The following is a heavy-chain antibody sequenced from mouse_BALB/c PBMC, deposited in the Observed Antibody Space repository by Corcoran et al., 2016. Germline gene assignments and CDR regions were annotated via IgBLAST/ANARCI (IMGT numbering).Heavy chain of an antibody. D-gene: IGHD2-12*01. CDR1: GYSITSVYY. CDR3: ARDERRYFDY. Sequence: DVQLQESGPGLVKPSQSLSLTCSVTGYSITSVYYWNWIRQFPGNKLEWMGYISYDGSNNYNPSLKNRISINRDTSKNQFFLKLNSVTTEDTATYYCARDERRYFDYWGQGITLSVSS. V-gene: IGHV3-6*02. CDR2: ISYDGSN. J-gene: IGHJ2*01.